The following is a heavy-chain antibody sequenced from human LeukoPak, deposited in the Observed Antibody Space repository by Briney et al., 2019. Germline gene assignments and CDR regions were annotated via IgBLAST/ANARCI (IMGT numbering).Heavy chain of an antibody. Sequence: PSQTLSLTCTVSGGSISSGSYYWSWIRQPAGKGLEWIGRIYTSGSTNYNPSLKSRVTISVDTSKNQFSLKLSSVTAADTAVYYCARRYCSSTSCYEGFDYWGQGTLVTVSS. CDR1: GGSISSGSYY. D-gene: IGHD2-2*01. J-gene: IGHJ4*02. CDR3: ARRYCSSTSCYEGFDY. CDR2: IYTSGST. V-gene: IGHV4-61*02.